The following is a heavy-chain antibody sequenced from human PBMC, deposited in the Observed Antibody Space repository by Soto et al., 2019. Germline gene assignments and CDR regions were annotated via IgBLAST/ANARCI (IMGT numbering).Heavy chain of an antibody. CDR3: ARDVLYSTSGDPPFDP. CDR2: LNTYNGNT. V-gene: IGHV1-18*01. J-gene: IGHJ5*02. Sequence: QVQLVQSGGEVKKPGASVRVSCKASGYTFNSYGISWVRQAPGQGLEWMGWLNTYNGNTNYAQKFQGRVSMTPDTSTSTAYLELRSLGSDDTAVYYCARDVLYSTSGDPPFDPWGQGTLVTVSS. CDR1: GYTFNSYG. D-gene: IGHD6-6*01.